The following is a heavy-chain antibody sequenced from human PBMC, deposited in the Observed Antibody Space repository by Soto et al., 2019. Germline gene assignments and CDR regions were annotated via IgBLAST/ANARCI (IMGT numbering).Heavy chain of an antibody. Sequence: GGSLRLSCAASGFTFSSYSMNWVRQAPGKGLEWVSSISSSGSYIYYADSVKGRFTISRDNAKNSLYLQMNSLRAEDTAVYYCARDPVAVAGTGIWGQGTMVTVSS. D-gene: IGHD6-19*01. J-gene: IGHJ3*02. V-gene: IGHV3-21*01. CDR2: ISSSGSYI. CDR1: GFTFSSYS. CDR3: ARDPVAVAGTGI.